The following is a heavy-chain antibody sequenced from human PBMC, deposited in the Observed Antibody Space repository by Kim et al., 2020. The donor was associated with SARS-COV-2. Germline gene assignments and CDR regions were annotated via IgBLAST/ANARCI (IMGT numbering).Heavy chain of an antibody. D-gene: IGHD3-22*01. Sequence: GGSLRLSCAASGFTFSDYYMSWIRQAPGKGLEWVSYISSSSYTNYADSVKGRFTISRDNAKNSLYLQMNSLRAEDTAVYYCARGGASSGYYGGAFDIWGQGTMVTVSS. J-gene: IGHJ3*02. CDR3: ARGGASSGYYGGAFDI. CDR1: GFTFSDYY. V-gene: IGHV3-11*05. CDR2: ISSSSYT.